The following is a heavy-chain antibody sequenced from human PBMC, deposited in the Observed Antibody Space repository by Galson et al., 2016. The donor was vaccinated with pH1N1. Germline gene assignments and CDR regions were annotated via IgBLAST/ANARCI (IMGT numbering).Heavy chain of an antibody. Sequence: QSGAEVKKPGESLKISCKGSGSIFIGHWIAWVRQKPGNGLEWMGIIYPGDSDPRYSPSFAGQVTISADKSSNTAYLRWSSLKASDTAMYYCARLAHCSGVCYSMGPWGYFDFWGRGTLVAVSS. J-gene: IGHJ4*03. V-gene: IGHV5-51*01. D-gene: IGHD2-21*02. CDR3: ARLAHCSGVCYSMGPWGYFDF. CDR1: GSIFIGHW. CDR2: IYPGDSDP.